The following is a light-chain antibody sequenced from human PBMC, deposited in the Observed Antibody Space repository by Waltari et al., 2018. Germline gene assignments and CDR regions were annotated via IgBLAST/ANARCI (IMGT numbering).Light chain of an antibody. CDR2: EVS. CDR3: SSYTTSSAPGV. J-gene: IGLJ1*01. V-gene: IGLV2-14*01. CDR1: DTHVGSSAF. Sequence: QSALTQPASVSDSPGQSITLPCSGTDTHVGSSAFFSCYQQHPVKAPHLIIYEVSNRPSGISNRFSASKSGNTASLTISGLQAEDEADYYCSSYTTSSAPGVFGTGTRVTVL.